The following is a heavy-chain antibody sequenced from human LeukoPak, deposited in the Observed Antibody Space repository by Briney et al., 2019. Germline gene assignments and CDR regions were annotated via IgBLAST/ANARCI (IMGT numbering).Heavy chain of an antibody. J-gene: IGHJ4*02. CDR2: INAGNGNT. CDR3: ARTRMADYGDYPSFGY. V-gene: IGHV1-3*01. D-gene: IGHD4-17*01. CDR1: GYTFTSYA. Sequence: ASVKVSCKASGYTFTSYATHWVRQAPGQRLEWMGWINAGNGNTKYSQKFQGRVTITRDTSASTAYMELSSLRSEDTAVYYCARTRMADYGDYPSFGYWGQGTLVTVSS.